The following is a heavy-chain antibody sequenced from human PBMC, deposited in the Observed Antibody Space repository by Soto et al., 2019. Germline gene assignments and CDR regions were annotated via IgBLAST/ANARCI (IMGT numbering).Heavy chain of an antibody. D-gene: IGHD2-2*01. V-gene: IGHV3-21*01. CDR2: ISSSSSYI. J-gene: IGHJ6*02. CDR3: ATQLRGYCSSTSCYGVYYYGMDV. CDR1: GFTFSSYS. Sequence: SLRLSCAASGFTFSSYSMNWVRQAPGKGLEWVSSISSSSSYIYYADSVKGRFTISRDNAKNSLYLQMNSLRAEDTAVYYCATQLRGYCSSTSCYGVYYYGMDVWGQGTTVTVSS.